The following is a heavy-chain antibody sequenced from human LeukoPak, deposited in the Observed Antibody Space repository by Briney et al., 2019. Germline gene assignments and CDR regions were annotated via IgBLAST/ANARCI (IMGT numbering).Heavy chain of an antibody. J-gene: IGHJ4*02. CDR1: GFTFSSYA. CDR2: ISGSGETT. CDR3: EKAMSSTTWGIFDY. V-gene: IGHV3-23*01. Sequence: GGSLRLSCAASGFTFSSYAVSWVRQAPGRGLECISSISGSGETTYYADSVKGRFTSSRDNSKKTVYLQLSSLRVEDTAVYYCEKAMSSTTWGIFDYWGQGTLVTVSS. D-gene: IGHD2-2*01.